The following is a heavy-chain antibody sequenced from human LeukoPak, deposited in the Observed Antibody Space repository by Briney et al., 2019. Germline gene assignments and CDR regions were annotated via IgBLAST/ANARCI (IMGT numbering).Heavy chain of an antibody. CDR2: IYYSGST. Sequence: SETLSLTCTVSGGSISSSSYYWGWIRQPPGKGLEWIGSIYYSGSTYYNPSLKSRVTISVDTSKNQFSLKLSSVTAADTAVYYCARGKRLVGATPYYFDYWGQGTLVTVSS. CDR3: ARGKRLVGATPYYFDY. J-gene: IGHJ4*02. V-gene: IGHV4-39*07. CDR1: GGSISSSSYY. D-gene: IGHD1-26*01.